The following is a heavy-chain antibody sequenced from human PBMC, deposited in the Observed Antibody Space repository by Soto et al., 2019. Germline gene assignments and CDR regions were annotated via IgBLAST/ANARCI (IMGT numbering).Heavy chain of an antibody. CDR1: GGTFSSYA. V-gene: IGHV1-69*06. D-gene: IGHD3-22*01. Sequence: SVKVSCKASGGTFSSYAISWVRQAPGQGLEWMGGVIPIFGTANYAQKFQGRVTITADKSTSTAYMELSSLRSEDTAVYYCARTYYYDSSGPFDYWGQGTLVTVSS. CDR3: ARTYYYDSSGPFDY. J-gene: IGHJ4*02. CDR2: VIPIFGTA.